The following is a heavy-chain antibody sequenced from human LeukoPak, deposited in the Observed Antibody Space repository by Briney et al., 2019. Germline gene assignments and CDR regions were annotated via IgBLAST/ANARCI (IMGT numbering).Heavy chain of an antibody. CDR3: AKGRSGWTTLDY. CDR1: QFTFSSYG. D-gene: IGHD6-19*01. J-gene: IGHJ4*02. CDR2: LTGSGSRT. Sequence: GGSLRLSCAASQFTFSSYGMNWVRQAPGKGLEWVSSLTGSGSRTYYADSVKGRFTVSRDNSKNTLYLQMNTLRAEDTALYYCAKGRSGWTTLDYWGQGTLVTVSS. V-gene: IGHV3-23*01.